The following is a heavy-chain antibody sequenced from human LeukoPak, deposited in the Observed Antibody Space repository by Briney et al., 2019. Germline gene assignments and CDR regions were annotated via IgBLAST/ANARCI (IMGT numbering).Heavy chain of an antibody. Sequence: GGSLRLSRAASGFTFSSYSMNWVRQAPGKRLEWLSYISGGSGSIIHADSVRGRFTISRDDAMNSLYLQMNSLRAEDTAVYYCARDCRPYCASSSYYHMDVWGQGTTVTVSS. CDR1: GFTFSSYS. CDR2: ISGGSGSI. J-gene: IGHJ6*02. D-gene: IGHD2-21*02. V-gene: IGHV3-48*01. CDR3: ARDCRPYCASSSYYHMDV.